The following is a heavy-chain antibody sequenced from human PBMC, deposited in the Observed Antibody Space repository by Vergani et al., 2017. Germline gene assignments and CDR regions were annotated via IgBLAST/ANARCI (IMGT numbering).Heavy chain of an antibody. CDR1: GGSISSGGYY. J-gene: IGHJ5*02. Sequence: QVQLQESGPGLVKPSQTLSLTCTVSGGSISSGGYYWSWIRQHPGKGLEWIGYIYYSGSTYYNPSLKSLVTISVDTSKNQFSLQLSSVTAADTAVYYCARALLNSPRWFDPWGQGTLVTVSS. D-gene: IGHD3-10*01. CDR3: ARALLNSPRWFDP. CDR2: IYYSGST. V-gene: IGHV4-31*01.